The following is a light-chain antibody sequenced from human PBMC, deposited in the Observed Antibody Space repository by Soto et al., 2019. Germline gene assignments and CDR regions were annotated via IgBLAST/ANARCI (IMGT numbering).Light chain of an antibody. V-gene: IGLV1-44*01. CDR2: SNN. J-gene: IGLJ1*01. CDR3: AAWDDSLNALV. CDR1: SSNIGSNT. Sequence: QSVLTQPPSASGTPGHRVTISGSGSSSNIGSNTVSWYQQVPGTAPKLLIYSNNQRPSGVPDRFSGSKSGTSASLATSGLQSEDEADYYCAAWDDSLNALVFGTGTKVPVL.